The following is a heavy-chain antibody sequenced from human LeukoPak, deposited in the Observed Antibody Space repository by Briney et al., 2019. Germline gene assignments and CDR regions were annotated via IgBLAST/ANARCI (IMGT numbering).Heavy chain of an antibody. CDR3: ARADVLWFGELVDY. J-gene: IGHJ4*02. CDR1: GYTFTGYY. V-gene: IGHV1-2*02. D-gene: IGHD3-10*01. CDR2: INPNSGGT. Sequence: ASVKVSCKASGYTFTGYYMHWVGQAPEQGLEWMGWINPNSGGTNYAQKFQGRVTMTRDTSISTAYMELSRLRSDDTAVYYCARADVLWFGELVDYGAQGTLVTVSS.